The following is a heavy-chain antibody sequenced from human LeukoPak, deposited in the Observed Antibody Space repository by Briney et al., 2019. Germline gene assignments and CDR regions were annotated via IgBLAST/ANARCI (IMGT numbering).Heavy chain of an antibody. J-gene: IGHJ4*02. Sequence: GGSLRLSCAASGFTFSTYNMNWVRQAPGKGLEWVSYISSSGSTKYYADSVKGRFTISRDNVKNSLFLQMNSLSDEDTAVYYCARDFLTGYFAYWGQGTLVTVSS. V-gene: IGHV3-48*02. CDR3: ARDFLTGYFAY. CDR2: ISSSGSTK. D-gene: IGHD3-9*01. CDR1: GFTFSTYN.